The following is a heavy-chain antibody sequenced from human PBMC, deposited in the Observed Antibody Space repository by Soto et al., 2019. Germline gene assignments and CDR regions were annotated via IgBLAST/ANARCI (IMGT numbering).Heavy chain of an antibody. D-gene: IGHD2-2*02. Sequence: GSLRLSCAASGFTFSSYAIFWVRQAPGKGLEWVSFTSGSGDNTYYADSVKGRFTISRDNSKDTLYLQMDSLRAEDMAVYYCAKSPRRTIPTGGPDYWGQGTLVTVSS. J-gene: IGHJ4*02. V-gene: IGHV3-23*01. CDR3: AKSPRRTIPTGGPDY. CDR1: GFTFSSYA. CDR2: TSGSGDNT.